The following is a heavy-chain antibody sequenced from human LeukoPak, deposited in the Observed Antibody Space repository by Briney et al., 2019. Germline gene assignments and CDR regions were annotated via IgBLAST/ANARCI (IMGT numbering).Heavy chain of an antibody. D-gene: IGHD3-10*02. V-gene: IGHV3-66*01. J-gene: IGHJ5*02. CDR3: ARVFPPNWFDP. CDR2: IYSGGGA. CDR1: GFTVTSNY. Sequence: GGSLRLSCAASGFTVTSNYMSWVRQAPAKGLECVPLIYSGGGAYYAHSVKGRFTITRDNYRNTLFLQMNSLRAEDTAMYYCARVFPPNWFDPWGQGTLVTVSS.